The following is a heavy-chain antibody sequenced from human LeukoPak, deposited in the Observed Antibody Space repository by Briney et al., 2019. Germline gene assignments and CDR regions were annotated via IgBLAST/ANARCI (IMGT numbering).Heavy chain of an antibody. Sequence: GGSLRLSCAASGFTFSSYAMHWVRQAPGKGLEWVAVISYDGSNKYYADSVKGRFTISRDNSKNTLYLQMNSLRAEDTAVYYCARVRYCDYWGQGTLVTVSS. CDR1: GFTFSSYA. D-gene: IGHD1-14*01. CDR2: ISYDGSNK. V-gene: IGHV3-30*04. CDR3: ARVRYCDY. J-gene: IGHJ4*02.